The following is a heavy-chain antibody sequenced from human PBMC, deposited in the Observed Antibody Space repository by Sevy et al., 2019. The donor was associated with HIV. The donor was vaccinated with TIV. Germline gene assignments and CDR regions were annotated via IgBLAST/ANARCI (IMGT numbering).Heavy chain of an antibody. Sequence: ASVKVSCKASGYTFTSYGISWVRQAPGQGLAWMGWISAYNGNTNYAQTLQGRVTMTTDTSTSTAYMELRSLRSDDTAVYYCARGYYDSSGYGHYYYYGMDVWGQGTTVTVSS. CDR2: ISAYNGNT. D-gene: IGHD3-22*01. J-gene: IGHJ6*02. CDR1: GYTFTSYG. V-gene: IGHV1-18*01. CDR3: ARGYYDSSGYGHYYYYGMDV.